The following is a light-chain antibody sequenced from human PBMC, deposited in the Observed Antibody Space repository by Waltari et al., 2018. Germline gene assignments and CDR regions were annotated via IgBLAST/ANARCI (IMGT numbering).Light chain of an antibody. V-gene: IGKV3-15*01. Sequence: EIIMTQSPVTLSVSPGERATLSCRASQVVSSNLAWYQHRPGQAPRLLIRGASNRATGIPARFSGSGSGTEFTLTISSLQSEDFAVYYCQQYNNWPRTFGQGTKVEIK. CDR2: GAS. CDR3: QQYNNWPRT. J-gene: IGKJ1*01. CDR1: QVVSSN.